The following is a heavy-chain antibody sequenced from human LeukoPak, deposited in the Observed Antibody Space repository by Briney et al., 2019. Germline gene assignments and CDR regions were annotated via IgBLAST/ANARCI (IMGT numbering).Heavy chain of an antibody. D-gene: IGHD1-26*01. CDR2: IIPIFGTE. J-gene: IGHJ4*02. CDR1: GGTFSSYA. V-gene: IGHV1-69*05. Sequence: SVKVSCKASGGTFSSYAISWVRQAPGQRLEWMGGIIPIFGTENYAQKFQGRVTITTDESTSTAYMELSSLRSEDTAVYYCAREVGEGMTDYWGQGTLVTVSS. CDR3: AREVGEGMTDY.